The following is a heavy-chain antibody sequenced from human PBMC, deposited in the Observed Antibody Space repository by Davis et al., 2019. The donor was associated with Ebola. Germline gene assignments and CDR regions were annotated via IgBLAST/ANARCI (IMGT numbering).Heavy chain of an antibody. CDR1: GYSISSGYY. Sequence: SETLSLTCTVSGYSISSGYYWSWIRQPPGKGLEWIAYIYYSGSTYYNPSLKSRVTISVDTSKNQFSLKLSSVTAADTAVYYCASATSSGYYRPRFDAFDIWGQGTMVTVSS. D-gene: IGHD3-22*01. CDR3: ASATSSGYYRPRFDAFDI. J-gene: IGHJ3*02. V-gene: IGHV4-38-2*02. CDR2: IYYSGST.